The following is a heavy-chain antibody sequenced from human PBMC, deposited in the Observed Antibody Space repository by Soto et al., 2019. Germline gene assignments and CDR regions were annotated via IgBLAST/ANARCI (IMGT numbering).Heavy chain of an antibody. Sequence: QVQVVESGGVVVQPGRSLRLSYAASGFTFSSFGMHWVRQAPGKGLEWVSLIWYDGSKKSYGDSVKGRFTISRDNSRNTVYLQMNSLRADDTAVYYCARDASYYSLWSGYYPSRNGMDVWGQGTTVTVSS. J-gene: IGHJ6*02. V-gene: IGHV3-33*01. CDR2: IWYDGSKK. CDR1: GFTFSSFG. D-gene: IGHD3-3*01. CDR3: ARDASYYSLWSGYYPSRNGMDV.